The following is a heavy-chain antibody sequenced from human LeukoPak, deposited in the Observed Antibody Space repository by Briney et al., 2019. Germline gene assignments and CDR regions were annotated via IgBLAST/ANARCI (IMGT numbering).Heavy chain of an antibody. J-gene: IGHJ6*02. CDR3: ARDSKWFINDYYYGMDV. Sequence: GASVKVSCKASGGTFSSYAISWVRQAPGQGLEWMGGIIPIFGTANYAQKLQGRVTMTTDTSTSTAYMELRSLRSDDTAVYYCARDSKWFINDYYYGMDVWGQGTTVTVSS. CDR1: GGTFSSYA. V-gene: IGHV1-69*05. CDR2: IIPIFGTA. D-gene: IGHD3-22*01.